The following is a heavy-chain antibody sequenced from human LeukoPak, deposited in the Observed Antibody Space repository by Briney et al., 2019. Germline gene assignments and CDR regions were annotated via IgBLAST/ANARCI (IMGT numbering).Heavy chain of an antibody. CDR3: ARDLKRGYSYGHDY. CDR1: GGSFRGDY. Sequence: SETLSLTCAVYGGSFRGDYWSWIRQPPGKGLEWIGEINHSGSTNYNPSLKSRVTISVDTSKNQFSLKLSSVTAADTAVYYCARDLKRGYSYGHDYWGQGTLVTVSS. J-gene: IGHJ4*02. V-gene: IGHV4-34*01. CDR2: INHSGST. D-gene: IGHD5-18*01.